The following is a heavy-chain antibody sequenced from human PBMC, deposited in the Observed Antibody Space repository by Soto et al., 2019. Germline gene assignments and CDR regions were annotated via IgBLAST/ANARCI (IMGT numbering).Heavy chain of an antibody. V-gene: IGHV3-30*03. D-gene: IGHD3-16*01. J-gene: IGHJ4*02. CDR2: ISYDGSNK. CDR3: AAGGLDY. CDR1: GFTFSSYG. Sequence: PGGSLRLSCAASGFTFSSYGMHWVRQAPGKGLEWVAVISYDGSNKYYADSVKGRFTISRDNSKNTLYLQMNSLRAEDTAVYYCAAGGLDYWGQGTLVTVSS.